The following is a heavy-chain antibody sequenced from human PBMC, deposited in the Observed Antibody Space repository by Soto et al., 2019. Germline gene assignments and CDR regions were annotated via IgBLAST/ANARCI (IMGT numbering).Heavy chain of an antibody. CDR1: GGTFSSYG. D-gene: IGHD7-27*01. J-gene: IGHJ5*02. CDR3: ARAHGTNWYNWFDP. Sequence: SVKVSCKAYGGTFSSYGISWVRQAPGQGLEWMGGIIPLFGTTNFAQKFKGRLTITADESTSTVYMELSNLRFEDTAVYYCARAHGTNWYNWFDPWGQGTLVTVSS. V-gene: IGHV1-69*13. CDR2: IIPLFGTT.